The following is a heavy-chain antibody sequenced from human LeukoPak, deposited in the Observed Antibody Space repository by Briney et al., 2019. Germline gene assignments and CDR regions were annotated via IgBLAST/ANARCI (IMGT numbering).Heavy chain of an antibody. D-gene: IGHD6-19*01. V-gene: IGHV3-30*02. CDR2: IRYDGSNK. J-gene: IGHJ4*02. CDR3: AKAYTAVAGTVDY. Sequence: GGSLRLSCAASGFTFSSYGMHWVSQAPGKWLEWVAFIRYDGSNKYYADSVKGRFTISRDNSKNTLYLQMNSLRAEDTAVYYCAKAYTAVAGTVDYWGQGTLVTVSS. CDR1: GFTFSSYG.